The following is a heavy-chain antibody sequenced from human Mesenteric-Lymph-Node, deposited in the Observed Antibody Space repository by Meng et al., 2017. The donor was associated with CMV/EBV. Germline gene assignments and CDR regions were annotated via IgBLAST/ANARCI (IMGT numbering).Heavy chain of an antibody. CDR3: ASNDFWSGYRHGMDV. CDR2: IKQDGSEK. D-gene: IGHD3-3*01. CDR1: GFTFSSYW. V-gene: IGHV3-7*01. J-gene: IGHJ6*02. Sequence: LSLTCAASGFTFSSYWMSWVRQAPGKGLEWVANIKQDGSEKYYVDSVKGRFTISRDNAKNSLYLQMNSLRAEDTAVYYCASNDFWSGYRHGMDVWGQGTTVTVSS.